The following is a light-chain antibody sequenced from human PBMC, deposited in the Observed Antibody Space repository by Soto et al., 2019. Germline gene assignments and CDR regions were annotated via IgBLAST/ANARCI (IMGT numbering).Light chain of an antibody. Sequence: EIVLTQSPGTLSLSPGERATLSCRASQSVSSSYFAWYQQRFGQAPRLLIYGASSRATGIPDRFSGSGSGTDFTLTISRLEPEDFAVYYCQQYGSSSWTFGQGTKVEIQ. CDR3: QQYGSSSWT. J-gene: IGKJ1*01. CDR2: GAS. CDR1: QSVSSSY. V-gene: IGKV3-20*01.